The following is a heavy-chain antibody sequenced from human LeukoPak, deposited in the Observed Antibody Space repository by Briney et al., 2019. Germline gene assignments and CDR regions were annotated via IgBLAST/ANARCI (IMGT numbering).Heavy chain of an antibody. CDR2: IKQDGSEK. V-gene: IGHV3-7*01. J-gene: IGHJ6*03. D-gene: IGHD2-21*02. CDR1: GFTFSTYA. CDR3: ARDGAGNHIVVVTAIRSYYMDV. Sequence: PGRSLRLSCAASGFTFSTYALHWVRQAPGKGLEWVANIKQDGSEKYYVDSVKGRFTISRDNAKNSLYLQMNSQRAEDTAVYYCARDGAGNHIVVVTAIRSYYMDVWGKGTTVTVSS.